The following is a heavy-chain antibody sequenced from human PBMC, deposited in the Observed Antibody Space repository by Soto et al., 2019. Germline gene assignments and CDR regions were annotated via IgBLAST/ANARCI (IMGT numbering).Heavy chain of an antibody. CDR2: ISAYNGNT. Sequence: DVSFKASGLPFSRYVVSWGRQGPGQGVGGVGWISAYNGNTNYAQKLQGRVTMTTDTSTSTAYMELRSLRSDDTAVYYCARVFGSYGSGSYYSPEYYFDYWGQGTLVTVSS. V-gene: IGHV1-18*01. CDR3: ARVFGSYGSGSYYSPEYYFDY. J-gene: IGHJ4*02. CDR1: GLPFSRYV. D-gene: IGHD3-10*01.